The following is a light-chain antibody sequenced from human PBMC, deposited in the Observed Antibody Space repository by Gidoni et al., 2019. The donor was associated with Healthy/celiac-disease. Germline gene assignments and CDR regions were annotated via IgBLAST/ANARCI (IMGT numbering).Light chain of an antibody. J-gene: IGKJ2*01. V-gene: IGKV3-15*01. Sequence: EIVMTQSPATLSVSPGERATLSCRASQSVSSNLAWYQQKPGQAPRLLIYGASTRATGIPARVSGSASGTEFTLTISSLQSEDFAVYYCQQYNNWPPYTFGQGTKLEIK. CDR2: GAS. CDR1: QSVSSN. CDR3: QQYNNWPPYT.